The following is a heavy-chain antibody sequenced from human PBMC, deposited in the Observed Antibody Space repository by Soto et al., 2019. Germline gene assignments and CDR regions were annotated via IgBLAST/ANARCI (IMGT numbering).Heavy chain of an antibody. D-gene: IGHD6-19*01. CDR1: GFTFSSYS. CDR3: ARDPTPGIAVAGMFDY. V-gene: IGHV3-21*01. CDR2: ISSSSSYI. J-gene: IGHJ4*02. Sequence: GGSLRLSWAASGFTFSSYSMNWVRQAPGKGLEWVSSISSSSSYIYYADSVKGRFTISRDNAKNSLYLQMNSLRAEDTAVYYCARDPTPGIAVAGMFDYWGQGTLVTVSS.